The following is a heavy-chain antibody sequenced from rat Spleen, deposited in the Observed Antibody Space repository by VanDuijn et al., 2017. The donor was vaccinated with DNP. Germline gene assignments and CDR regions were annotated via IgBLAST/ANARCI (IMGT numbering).Heavy chain of an antibody. Sequence: EVQLVESGGGLVQPGRSLKLSCAASGFTFSNYDMAWVRQAPTKGLEWVASISTSGGSTYYRDSVKGRFTISRDDAKSTLYLQMDSLRSEDTATYYCATLTGYFDYWGQGVMVTVSS. CDR3: ATLTGYFDY. V-gene: IGHV5-25*01. CDR1: GFTFSNYD. D-gene: IGHD4-1*01. J-gene: IGHJ2*01. CDR2: ISTSGGST.